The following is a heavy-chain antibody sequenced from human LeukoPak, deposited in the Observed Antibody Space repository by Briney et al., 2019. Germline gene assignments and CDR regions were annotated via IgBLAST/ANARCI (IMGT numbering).Heavy chain of an antibody. Sequence: GCSLRLSCVASACNLRNHGMHLVRLDPGTRLEWVAVIWDDASHTFYSDSVNGRFTISRDNSKNTVYLQMNSLGGEDTAVYYCAREIFGSGSYSDYWGQGTLVTVSS. D-gene: IGHD3-10*01. CDR2: IWDDASHT. CDR1: ACNLRNHG. J-gene: IGHJ4*02. V-gene: IGHV3-33*08. CDR3: AREIFGSGSYSDY.